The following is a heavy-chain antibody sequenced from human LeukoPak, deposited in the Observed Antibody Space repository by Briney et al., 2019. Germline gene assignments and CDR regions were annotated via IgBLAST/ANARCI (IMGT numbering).Heavy chain of an antibody. J-gene: IGHJ4*02. D-gene: IGHD4-17*01. V-gene: IGHV3-66*01. CDR3: ARGLTTVTPDFDY. Sequence: FSGYYWSWIRQAPGKGLEWVSVIYSGGSTYYADSVKGRFTISRDNSKNTLYLQMNSLRAEDTAVYYCARGLTTVTPDFDYWGQGTLVTVSS. CDR2: IYSGGST. CDR1: FSGYY.